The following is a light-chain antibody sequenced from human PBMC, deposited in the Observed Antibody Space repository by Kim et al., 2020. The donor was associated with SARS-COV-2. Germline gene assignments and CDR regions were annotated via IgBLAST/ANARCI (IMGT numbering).Light chain of an antibody. CDR3: QQYGNWPLT. V-gene: IGKV3-15*01. CDR1: QSVGSN. Sequence: EIVMTQSPATLSVSPGERDTLSCRASQSVGSNLAWYQQKPGQAPRLLIYGSSTRATGIPARFSVSGSGTEFTLTISSLQSEDFAVYYCQQYGNWPLTFGGGTKVDIK. J-gene: IGKJ4*01. CDR2: GSS.